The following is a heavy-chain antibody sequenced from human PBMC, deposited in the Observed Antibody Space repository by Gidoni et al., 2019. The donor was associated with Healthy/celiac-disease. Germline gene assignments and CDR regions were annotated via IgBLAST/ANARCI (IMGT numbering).Heavy chain of an antibody. CDR1: GFTVSSNY. CDR3: ASWALDYYFDY. CDR2: IDSGGST. Sequence: ELQLVESGGGLVQPGGSLRLSCAASGFTVSSNYMSWLRQAQGKGLEWVSVIDSGGSTSYADYVKGRFTISRDNSKNTLYLQMNSLRAEDTAVYYCASWALDYYFDYWGQGTLVTVSS. V-gene: IGHV3-66*02. J-gene: IGHJ4*02. D-gene: IGHD2-21*01.